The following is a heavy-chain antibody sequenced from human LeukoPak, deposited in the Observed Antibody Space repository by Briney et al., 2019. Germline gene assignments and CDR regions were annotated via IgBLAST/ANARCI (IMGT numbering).Heavy chain of an antibody. CDR3: ARDQWGGGAAVVGFDY. CDR1: GGSISSGSYY. J-gene: IGHJ4*02. CDR2: IYTSGST. D-gene: IGHD1-26*01. V-gene: IGHV4-61*02. Sequence: PSQTLSLTCTVSGGSISSGSYYWSWIRQPAGKGLEWIGRIYTSGSTNYNPSLKSRVTISVDTAKNQFSLKLSSVTAADTAVYYCARDQWGGGAAVVGFDYWGQGTLVTVSS.